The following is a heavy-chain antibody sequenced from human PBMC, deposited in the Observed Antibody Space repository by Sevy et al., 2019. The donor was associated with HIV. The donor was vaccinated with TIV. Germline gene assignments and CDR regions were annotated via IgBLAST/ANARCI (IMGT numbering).Heavy chain of an antibody. D-gene: IGHD6-19*01. Sequence: GGSLRLSCAASGFTFSSYAMHWVRQAPGKGLEWVAVISYDGSNKYYADPVKGRFTISRDNSKNTLYLQMNSLRAEDTAVYYCARDSGGYSSGWYVYWGQGTLVTVSS. J-gene: IGHJ4*02. V-gene: IGHV3-30-3*01. CDR1: GFTFSSYA. CDR2: ISYDGSNK. CDR3: ARDSGGYSSGWYVY.